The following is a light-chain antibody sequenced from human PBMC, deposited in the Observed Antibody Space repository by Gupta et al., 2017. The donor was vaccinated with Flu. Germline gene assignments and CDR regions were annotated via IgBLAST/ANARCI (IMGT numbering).Light chain of an antibody. CDR3: MPAAQAPRA. Sequence: DIVMTESALSLPVTPGEPASISCRSSQSLLHSNGYNYLDWYLQKPGQSPQLLIYLVSKRASGVPDRFSGSGSGTDFTLKISRVEAEDVGIYSCMPAAQAPRAFGQGTKVEIK. V-gene: IGKV2-28*01. J-gene: IGKJ1*01. CDR2: LVS. CDR1: QSLLHSNGYNY.